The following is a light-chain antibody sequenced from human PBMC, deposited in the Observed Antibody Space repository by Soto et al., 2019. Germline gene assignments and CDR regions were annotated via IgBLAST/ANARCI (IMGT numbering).Light chain of an antibody. CDR1: QSVSSSY. V-gene: IGKV3-20*01. CDR3: QQYGSSVT. Sequence: EIVLTQSPGTLSLSPGERATLSCRASQSVSSSYLAWYQQKPGQAPRLLIYGASSRATGIPDRFSGSGSGTDFPLTIRRLEPEDFAVYYCQQYGSSVTFGPGTKVDIK. J-gene: IGKJ3*01. CDR2: GAS.